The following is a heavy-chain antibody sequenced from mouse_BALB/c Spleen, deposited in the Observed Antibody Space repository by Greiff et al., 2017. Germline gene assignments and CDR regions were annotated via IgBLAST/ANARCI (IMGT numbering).Heavy chain of an antibody. D-gene: IGHD2-14*01. Sequence: VQLQQSGAELARPGASVKLSCKASGYTFTDYYINWVKQRTGQGLEWIGEIYPGSGNTYYNEKFKGKATLTADKSSSTAYMQLSSLTSEDSAVYFCARANYRYDDYAMDYWGQGTSVTVSS. J-gene: IGHJ4*01. CDR2: IYPGSGNT. CDR1: GYTFTDYY. CDR3: ARANYRYDDYAMDY. V-gene: IGHV1-77*01.